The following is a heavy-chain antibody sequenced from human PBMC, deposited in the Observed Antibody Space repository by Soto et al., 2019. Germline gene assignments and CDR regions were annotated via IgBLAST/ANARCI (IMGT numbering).Heavy chain of an antibody. J-gene: IGHJ5*02. CDR3: AKDPQSSYNWFDP. D-gene: IGHD2-15*01. V-gene: IGHV1-2*02. Sequence: GASVKVFCKASGYTFTDYYIHWVRQAPGQGLEWMGWINPKSGNTKYEQKFQARVTMTRDTSISTAYMEVSRLTSDDTAVYYCAKDPQSSYNWFDPWGQGTLVTVSS. CDR2: INPKSGNT. CDR1: GYTFTDYY.